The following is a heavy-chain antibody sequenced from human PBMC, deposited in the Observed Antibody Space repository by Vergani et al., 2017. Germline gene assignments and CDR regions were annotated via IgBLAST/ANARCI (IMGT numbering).Heavy chain of an antibody. CDR2: IYYSGST. J-gene: IGHJ5*02. Sequence: QVQLQESGPGLVKPSQTLSLTCTVSGGSISSGGYYWSWLRQHPGKGLEWIGYIYYSGSTCYNPSLKSRVTISVDTSKNQFSLKLSSLLAAYTAVYYCARVKMGVAAPKAGFDPWGQGTLVTASS. D-gene: IGHD2-15*01. CDR1: GGSISSGGYY. V-gene: IGHV4-31*03. CDR3: ARVKMGVAAPKAGFDP.